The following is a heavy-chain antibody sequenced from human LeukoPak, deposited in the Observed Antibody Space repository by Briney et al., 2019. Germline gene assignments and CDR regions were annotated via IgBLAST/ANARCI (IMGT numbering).Heavy chain of an antibody. V-gene: IGHV5-51*01. J-gene: IGHJ4*02. CDR2: IYPGDSDT. CDR1: GYSFTYYW. D-gene: IGHD1-14*01. Sequence: GESLKISCQGSGYSFTYYWIAWVRQMPGKGLEWMGIIYPGDSDTSYSPSFQGQVTISADKSISTAYLQWSRLEASDTAMYYCARQFRGLKPTTFDYWGQGTPVTVTS. CDR3: ARQFRGLKPTTFDY.